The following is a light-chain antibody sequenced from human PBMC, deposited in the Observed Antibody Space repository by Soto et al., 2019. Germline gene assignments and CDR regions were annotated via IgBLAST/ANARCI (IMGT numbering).Light chain of an antibody. J-gene: IGKJ2*01. V-gene: IGKV1-39*01. CDR1: QSIGNY. Sequence: EMEMSLAPSARSASVGDRVTITCRASQSIGNYLSWYQQKPGKAPKLLIYGTSNLQGGVPSRFSGSGSETGFTLTISCLEPEYLATYYSQQSYSAPRTFGQGTKVDI. CDR3: QQSYSAPRT. CDR2: GTS.